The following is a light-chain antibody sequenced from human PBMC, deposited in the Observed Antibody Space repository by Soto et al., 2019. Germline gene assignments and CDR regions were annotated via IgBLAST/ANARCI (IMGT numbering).Light chain of an antibody. J-gene: IGLJ3*02. V-gene: IGLV1-44*01. CDR2: NND. CDR1: TSNIGDNT. Sequence: QSALTQTPSVSGTPRQRVTISCSGSTSNIGDNTVNWYQQLPGTAPKLLIYNNDQRPAGVPDRFSGSKSGTSASLAISGLQSDDEADYYCAAWDDSLNGFWMFGGGTKLTVL. CDR3: AAWDDSLNGFWM.